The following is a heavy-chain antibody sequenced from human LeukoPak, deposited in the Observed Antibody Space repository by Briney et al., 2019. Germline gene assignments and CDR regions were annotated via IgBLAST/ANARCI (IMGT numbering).Heavy chain of an antibody. V-gene: IGHV3-30*04. CDR2: ISYDGSNK. Sequence: SGGSLRLSCAASGFTFSSYAMHWVRQAPGKGLEWVAVISYDGSNKYYADSVKGRFTISRDNSKNTLYLQMNSLRAEDTAVYYCAMYSSGWYALDYWGQGTLVTVSS. CDR1: GFTFSSYA. D-gene: IGHD6-19*01. CDR3: AMYSSGWYALDY. J-gene: IGHJ4*02.